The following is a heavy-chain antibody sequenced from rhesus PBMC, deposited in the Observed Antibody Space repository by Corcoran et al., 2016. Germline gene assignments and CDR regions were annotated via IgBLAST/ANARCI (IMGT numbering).Heavy chain of an antibody. Sequence: QVQLQESGPGLVKPSETLSLTCAVSGGSISSGYGWSWVRQPPGKGLEWIGYIYGSSGNNYYNPSLKSRGTISKDTSKNQLSLKLSSVTAADTAVYDCARNEGGYIYSYGFDYWGQGVLVTVSS. D-gene: IGHD5-12*01. J-gene: IGHJ4*01. CDR3: ARNEGGYIYSYGFDY. V-gene: IGHV4S7*01. CDR1: GGSISSGYG. CDR2: IYGSSGNN.